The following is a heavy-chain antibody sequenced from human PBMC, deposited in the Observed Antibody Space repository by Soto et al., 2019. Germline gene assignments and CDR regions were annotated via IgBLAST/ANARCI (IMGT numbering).Heavy chain of an antibody. CDR3: AREKIKNWFDP. CDR1: GFAFSSYG. CDR2: IWYEGSNK. J-gene: IGHJ5*02. V-gene: IGHV3-33*01. Sequence: GSLRLSCAASGFAFSSYGMHWVRQAPGKGLEGVAGIWYEGSNKYYADSVKGRFTISRDNSKNTLYLQMNSLRAEDTALYYCAREKIKNWFDPWGQGTLVTVSS.